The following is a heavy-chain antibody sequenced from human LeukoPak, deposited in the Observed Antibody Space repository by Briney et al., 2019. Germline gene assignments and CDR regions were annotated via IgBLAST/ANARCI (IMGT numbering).Heavy chain of an antibody. V-gene: IGHV4-59*01. CDR1: GGSISSYY. CDR3: ARVLNYYDSSGYYGDWFDP. CDR2: IYYSGST. J-gene: IGHJ5*02. D-gene: IGHD3-22*01. Sequence: SETLSLTCTVSGGSISSYYWSWIRQPPGKGLEWIGYIYYSGSTNYNPSLKSRVTISVDTSKNQFSLKLNSVTAADTAVYYCARVLNYYDSSGYYGDWFDPWGQGTLVTVFS.